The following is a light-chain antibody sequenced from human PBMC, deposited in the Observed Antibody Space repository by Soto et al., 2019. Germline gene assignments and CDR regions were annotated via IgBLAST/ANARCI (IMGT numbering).Light chain of an antibody. J-gene: IGKJ5*01. CDR3: QQYGSSPPS. V-gene: IGKV3-20*01. Sequence: EIVLTQSPGTLSLSPGERATLSCRASQSVSDRFLAWYQQKPGQTPRLLIYGASSRATGIPDRFSGSGSGTDFTLTITRLEPEDFAVYYCQQYGSSPPSFGQGTRLEMK. CDR1: QSVSDRF. CDR2: GAS.